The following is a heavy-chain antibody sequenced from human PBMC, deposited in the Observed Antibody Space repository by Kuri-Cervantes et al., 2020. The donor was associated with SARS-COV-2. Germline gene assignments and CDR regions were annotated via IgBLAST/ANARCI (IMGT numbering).Heavy chain of an antibody. CDR2: IYHSGST. D-gene: IGHD6-19*01. Sequence: SETLSLTCTVSGYSISSGYYWGWIRQPPGKGLEWIGSIYHSGSTYYNPSLKSRVTISVDTSKNQFSLKLSSVTAADTAVYYCASSDSGWYRPPLGYWGQGTLVTVSS. CDR3: ASSDSGWYRPPLGY. CDR1: GYSISSGYY. J-gene: IGHJ4*02. V-gene: IGHV4-38-2*02.